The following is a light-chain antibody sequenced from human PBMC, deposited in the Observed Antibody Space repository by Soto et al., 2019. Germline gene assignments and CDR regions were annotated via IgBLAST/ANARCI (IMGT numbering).Light chain of an antibody. CDR3: QQYYSYPPT. Sequence: IQMTQSPSAMSASVGDRVTITCRASQGISSYLAWYQQKPGKAPKLLIYAASTLQSGVPSRFSGSGSGTDFTLTISCLQSEDFATYYCQQYYSYPPTFGPGTKVDIK. V-gene: IGKV1-8*01. CDR2: AAS. CDR1: QGISSY. J-gene: IGKJ3*01.